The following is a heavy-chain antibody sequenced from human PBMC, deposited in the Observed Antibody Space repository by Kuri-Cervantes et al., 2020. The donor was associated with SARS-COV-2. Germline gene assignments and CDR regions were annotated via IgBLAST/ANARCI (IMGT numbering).Heavy chain of an antibody. V-gene: IGHV1-46*01. CDR1: GYTFTSYY. CDR3: ARTRIAAAGTDAFDI. CDR2: INPSGGST. D-gene: IGHD6-13*01. J-gene: IGHJ3*02. Sequence: SGYTFTSYYLHWVRQAPGQGLEWMGIINPSGGSTSYAQKFQGRVTMTRDTSTSTVYMELSSLRSEDTAVYYCARTRIAAAGTDAFDIWGQGTMVTVSS.